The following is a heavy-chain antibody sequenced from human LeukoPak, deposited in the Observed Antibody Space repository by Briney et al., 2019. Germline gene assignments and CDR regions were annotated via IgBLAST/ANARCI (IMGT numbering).Heavy chain of an antibody. CDR2: FDPEDGET. J-gene: IGHJ3*02. D-gene: IGHD4-17*01. Sequence: ASVKVSCKVSGYTLTELSMHWVRQAPGKGLEWMGGFDPEDGETIYAQKFQGRVTMTEDTSTDIAYMELSSLRSEDTAVYYCATGFTVNDAFDIWGQGTMVTVSS. CDR1: GYTLTELS. CDR3: ATGFTVNDAFDI. V-gene: IGHV1-24*01.